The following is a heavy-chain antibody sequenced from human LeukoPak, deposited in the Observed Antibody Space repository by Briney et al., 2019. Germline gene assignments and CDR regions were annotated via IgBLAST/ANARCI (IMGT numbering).Heavy chain of an antibody. CDR1: GFTFNNFA. CDR2: ISGSGGST. D-gene: IGHD6-13*01. J-gene: IGHJ6*03. V-gene: IGHV3-23*01. Sequence: GGSLRLSCAASGFTFNNFAMSWVRQAPGKGLEWVSAISGSGGSTYYADSVKGRFTISRDNSKNTLYLQMNSLRAEDTAVYYCAKDMVGYSSSWFLDYYYYYMDVWGKGTTVTVSS. CDR3: AKDMVGYSSSWFLDYYYYYMDV.